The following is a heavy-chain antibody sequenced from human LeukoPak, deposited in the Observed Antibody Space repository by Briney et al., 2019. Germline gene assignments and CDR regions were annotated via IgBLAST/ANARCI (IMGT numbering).Heavy chain of an antibody. D-gene: IGHD3-3*01. CDR3: ARDGMYYDFWSGYNYYYYYYMDV. CDR2: VTGTGTST. Sequence: GGSLRLSCAASGFTFSSYGMSWVRQAPGKGLEWVSTVTGTGTSTYYADSVKGRFTISRDNAKNSLYLQMNSLRAEDTAVYYCARDGMYYDFWSGYNYYYYYYMDVWGKGTTVTVSS. CDR1: GFTFSSYG. V-gene: IGHV3-23*01. J-gene: IGHJ6*03.